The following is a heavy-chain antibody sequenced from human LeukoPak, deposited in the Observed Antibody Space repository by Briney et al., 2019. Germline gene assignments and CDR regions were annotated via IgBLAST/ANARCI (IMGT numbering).Heavy chain of an antibody. V-gene: IGHV5-51*01. CDR2: IYPGDSDT. J-gene: IGHJ6*02. D-gene: IGHD1-26*01. CDR3: ARHKGIVGFDGMDV. Sequence: GESLKISCKGFGYRFTTYWIGWVRQMPGKGLEWMGIIYPGDSDTRYSPSFQGQVTISADKSISTAFLQWNSLKASDTAMYYCARHKGIVGFDGMDVWGQGTTVTVSS. CDR1: GYRFTTYW.